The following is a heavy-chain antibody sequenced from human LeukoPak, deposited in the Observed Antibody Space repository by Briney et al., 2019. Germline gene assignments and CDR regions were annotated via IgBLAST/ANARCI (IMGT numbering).Heavy chain of an antibody. CDR3: ARDSRIAVAGHGAFDI. V-gene: IGHV3-21*01. Sequence: GSLRLSCAASGFTFSSYSMNWVRQAPGKGLEWVSSISSSSSYIYYADSVKGRFTISRDNAKNSLYLQMNSLRAEDTAVYYCARDSRIAVAGHGAFDIWGQGTMVTVSS. D-gene: IGHD6-19*01. CDR2: ISSSSSYI. CDR1: GFTFSSYS. J-gene: IGHJ3*02.